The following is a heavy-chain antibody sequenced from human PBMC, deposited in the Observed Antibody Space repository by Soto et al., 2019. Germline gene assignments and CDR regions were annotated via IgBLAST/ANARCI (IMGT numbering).Heavy chain of an antibody. J-gene: IGHJ4*02. CDR3: ARAGLGRAVAASVH. D-gene: IGHD6-19*01. Sequence: QVQLVQSGAEVKKPGASVKVSCKASGYTFTSYGFNWVRQAPGQGLEWMGWISAYNGNTNYAQKLQGRFTMTTDTTTSTAYMEARSLRSDDTAVYYCARAGLGRAVAASVHWGQGTLVTVSS. V-gene: IGHV1-18*01. CDR1: GYTFTSYG. CDR2: ISAYNGNT.